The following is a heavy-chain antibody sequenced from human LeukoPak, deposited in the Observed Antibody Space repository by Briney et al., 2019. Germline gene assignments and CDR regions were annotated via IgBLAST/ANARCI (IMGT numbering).Heavy chain of an antibody. J-gene: IGHJ5*02. CDR3: ARETPITIFGVVIIGGYDNWFDP. V-gene: IGHV4-39*07. CDR2: IYYTGST. CDR1: SGSISSSSYY. Sequence: SETLSLTCTASSGSISSSSYYWGWIRQPPGKGLEWIGSIYYTGSTYYSPALKSRVTISVDTSKNQFSLKLSSVTAADTAVYYCARETPITIFGVVIIGGYDNWFDPWGQGTLVTVSS. D-gene: IGHD3-3*01.